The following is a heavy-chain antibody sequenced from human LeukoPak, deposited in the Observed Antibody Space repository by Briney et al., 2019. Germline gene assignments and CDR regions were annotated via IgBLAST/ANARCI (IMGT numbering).Heavy chain of an antibody. Sequence: SETLSLTCTVSGRSISSYYWSWIRQPPGKGLEWIVYIYYSGTTNYNPSLKSRVTISVDTSKNQFSLKLSSVTAADTAVYYCARQGTNTAMVYRFFFDYWGQGTLVTVSS. D-gene: IGHD5-18*01. V-gene: IGHV4-59*08. CDR2: IYYSGTT. CDR1: GRSISSYY. CDR3: ARQGTNTAMVYRFFFDY. J-gene: IGHJ4*02.